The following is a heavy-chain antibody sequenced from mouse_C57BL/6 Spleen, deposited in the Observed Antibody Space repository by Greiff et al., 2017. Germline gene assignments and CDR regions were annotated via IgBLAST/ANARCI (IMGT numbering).Heavy chain of an antibody. J-gene: IGHJ4*01. CDR3: ARSGLRYWAMDY. CDR2: IYPGDGDT. V-gene: IGHV1-82*01. D-gene: IGHD1-1*01. CDR1: GYAFSSSW. Sequence: QVQLKQSGPELVQPGASVKISCKASGYAFSSSWLNWVQQRPGKGLEWIGRIYPGDGDTNYNGKFKGKATLTADKSSSTAYMQLSSLTSEDSAVYFCARSGLRYWAMDYWGQGTSVTVSS.